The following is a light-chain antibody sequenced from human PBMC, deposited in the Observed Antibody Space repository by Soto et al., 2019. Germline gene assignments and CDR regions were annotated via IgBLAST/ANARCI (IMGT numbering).Light chain of an antibody. V-gene: IGKV3-20*01. J-gene: IGKJ2*01. Sequence: EMVLTQSPGTLSLSPGERATLSFRASQTVSTNYLAWYQQKPGQAPRLLIYGASSRATGIPDRFSGSGSGTDFIHTISRLEPEDFAVYYCQQYGSSPRTFGQGTKLQIQ. CDR2: GAS. CDR3: QQYGSSPRT. CDR1: QTVSTNY.